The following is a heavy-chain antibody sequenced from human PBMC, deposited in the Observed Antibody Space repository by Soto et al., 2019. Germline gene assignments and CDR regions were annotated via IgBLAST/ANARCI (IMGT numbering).Heavy chain of an antibody. CDR1: GFTFDNYG. CDR3: AKDGRRVGPTLNWLDS. Sequence: VRLVQSGGGVVQPGRALTLACVASGFTFDNYGMHWVRQAPGQGLDWVAVISYDGKNQYYEDSVKGRFTISRDNSKNTLYLQMNGLRVEDTAKYFCAKDGRRVGPTLNWLDSWGQGTQVTVTS. J-gene: IGHJ5*01. V-gene: IGHV3-30*18. D-gene: IGHD1-26*01. CDR2: ISYDGKNQ.